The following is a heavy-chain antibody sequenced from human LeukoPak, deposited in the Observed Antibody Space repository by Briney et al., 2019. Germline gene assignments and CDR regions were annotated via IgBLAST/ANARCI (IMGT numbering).Heavy chain of an antibody. J-gene: IGHJ5*02. Sequence: NPSETLSLTCTVSGGSISSSSYYWGWIRQPPGKGLEWIGSIYYSGSTYYNPSLKSRVTISVDTSKNRFSLKLSSVTAADTAVYYCALTRITMIVVVIPWFDPWGQGTLVTVSS. D-gene: IGHD3-22*01. V-gene: IGHV4-39*01. CDR3: ALTRITMIVVVIPWFDP. CDR2: IYYSGST. CDR1: GGSISSSSYY.